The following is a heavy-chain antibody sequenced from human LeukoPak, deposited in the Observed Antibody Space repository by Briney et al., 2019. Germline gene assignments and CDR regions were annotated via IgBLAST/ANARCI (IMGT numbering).Heavy chain of an antibody. CDR1: GGTFSSYA. CDR2: IIPILGIA. J-gene: IGHJ5*02. CDR3: ARDLGQLERRENWFDP. V-gene: IGHV1-69*04. Sequence: ASVKVSCKASGGTFSSYAIGWVRQAPGQGLEWMGRIIPILGIANYAQKFQGRVTITADKSTSTAYMEPSSLRSEDTAVYYCARDLGQLERRENWFDPWGQGTLVTVSS. D-gene: IGHD1-1*01.